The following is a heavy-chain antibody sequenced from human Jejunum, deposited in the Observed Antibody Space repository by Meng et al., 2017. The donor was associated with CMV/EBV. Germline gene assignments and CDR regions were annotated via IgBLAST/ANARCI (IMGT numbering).Heavy chain of an antibody. Sequence: ASGFTFRNYPLSWVRHAAGTGLELVAVMSYYGNHHYFSDSVKGRFTLSRDNSTNTVYLQMNSLRPEDTAVYYCARDDYGDAGAYFDYWGQGTLVTVSS. CDR1: GFTFRNYP. CDR2: MSYYGNHH. D-gene: IGHD4-17*01. J-gene: IGHJ4*02. CDR3: ARDDYGDAGAYFDY. V-gene: IGHV3-30-3*01.